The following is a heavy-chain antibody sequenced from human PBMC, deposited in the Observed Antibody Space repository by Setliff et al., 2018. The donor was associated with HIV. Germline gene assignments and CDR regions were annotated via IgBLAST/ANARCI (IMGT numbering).Heavy chain of an antibody. D-gene: IGHD3-22*01. CDR3: ARDRYHYGSSGYVRYFDY. CDR2: ISTYNGNT. Sequence: ASVKVSCKTYGYTFSSYSISWVRQAPGQGLEWMGWISTYNGNTNYAQNFQGRVTMTTDTPATTAYMELRSLRSDDTAVYYCARDRYHYGSSGYVRYFDYWGQGTLVTVSS. CDR1: GYTFSSYS. J-gene: IGHJ4*02. V-gene: IGHV1-18*01.